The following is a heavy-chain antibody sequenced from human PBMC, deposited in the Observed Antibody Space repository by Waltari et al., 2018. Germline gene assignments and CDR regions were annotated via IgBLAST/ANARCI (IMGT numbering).Heavy chain of an antibody. V-gene: IGHV4-34*01. Sequence: QVQLHQWGAGLLKPSETLSLTCGVSGGSFNDYYWTWIRQLPGKGLEWIGEIHHSGTTDYNPSLNSRLTMSVDTSKKQISLKMSSVTAADTAVYYCARGDLHYGSSGFFYWGQGALVTVSS. J-gene: IGHJ4*02. CDR3: ARGDLHYGSSGFFY. CDR2: IHHSGTT. CDR1: GGSFNDYY. D-gene: IGHD3-22*01.